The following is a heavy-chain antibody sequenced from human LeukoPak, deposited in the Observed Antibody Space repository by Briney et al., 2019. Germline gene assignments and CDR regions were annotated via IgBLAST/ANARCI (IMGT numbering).Heavy chain of an antibody. CDR2: ISPTGIST. Sequence: GGSLSLSCAASGFTISSFTMNWVRQAPGKGLEWASSISPTGISTWHADSVKGRFTISRDNAKNSVHLQMTNLRVDDTAVYYCGRDYLGESGAGGPWGQGVLVTVSS. CDR1: GFTISSFT. J-gene: IGHJ5*02. V-gene: IGHV3-21*01. CDR3: GRDYLGESGAGGP. D-gene: IGHD3-10*01.